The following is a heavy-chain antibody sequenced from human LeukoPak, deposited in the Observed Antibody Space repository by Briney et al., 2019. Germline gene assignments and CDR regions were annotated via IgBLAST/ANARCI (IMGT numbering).Heavy chain of an antibody. D-gene: IGHD3-22*01. CDR3: ARALDYYDSSGSAFDI. Sequence: PSETLSLTCTVSGGSISSSSYYWGWIRQPPGKGLEWIGSIYYSGSTYYNPSLKSRVTISVDTSKNQFSLKLSSVTAADTAVYYCARALDYYDSSGSAFDIWGQGTMVTVSS. V-gene: IGHV4-39*07. CDR1: GGSISSSSYY. J-gene: IGHJ3*02. CDR2: IYYSGST.